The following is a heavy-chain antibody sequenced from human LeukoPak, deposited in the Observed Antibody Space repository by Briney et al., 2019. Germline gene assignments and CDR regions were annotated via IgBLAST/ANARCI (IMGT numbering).Heavy chain of an antibody. CDR3: ARDMTTVTTGWFDP. CDR1: GFTFSSYS. J-gene: IGHJ5*02. Sequence: SGGSLRLSCAASGFTFSSYSMNWVRQAPGKGLEWVSYISSSSSTIYYADSVKGRFTISRDNAKNSLYLQMNSLRAEDTAVYYCARDMTTVTTGWFDPWGQGTLVTVSS. CDR2: ISSSSSTI. D-gene: IGHD4-11*01. V-gene: IGHV3-48*01.